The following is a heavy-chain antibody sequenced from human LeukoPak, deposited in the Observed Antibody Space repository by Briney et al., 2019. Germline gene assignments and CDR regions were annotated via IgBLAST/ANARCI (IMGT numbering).Heavy chain of an antibody. CDR2: IRYDRSNQ. V-gene: IGHV3-30*02. CDR1: GFTFNDFG. D-gene: IGHD4-23*01. J-gene: IGHJ3*02. Sequence: GGSLRLSCATSGFTFNDFGMHWVRQAPGKGLEWLSFIRYDRSNQFYADSVKGRFTISRDYSKNTVYLQMNSLRPEDTAVYCCAKDRLPRWPDAFDIWGQGTMVTVSS. CDR3: AKDRLPRWPDAFDI.